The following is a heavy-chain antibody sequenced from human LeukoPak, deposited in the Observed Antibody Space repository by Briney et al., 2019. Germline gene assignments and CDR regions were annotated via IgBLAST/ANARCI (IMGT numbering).Heavy chain of an antibody. Sequence: GGSLRLSCTASGFTFSSYAMSWVRQAPGKGLEGVSAISGSGGSTYYADSVKGRFTISRDNSKNTLYLQMNSLRAEDTAVYYCAKAEYYYDSSGKYYFDYWGQGTLVTVSS. V-gene: IGHV3-23*01. CDR2: ISGSGGST. D-gene: IGHD3-22*01. CDR3: AKAEYYYDSSGKYYFDY. CDR1: GFTFSSYA. J-gene: IGHJ4*02.